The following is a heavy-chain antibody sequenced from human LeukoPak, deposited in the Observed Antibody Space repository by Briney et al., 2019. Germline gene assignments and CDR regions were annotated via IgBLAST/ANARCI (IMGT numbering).Heavy chain of an antibody. Sequence: SETLSLMCTVSGDSINNWNYYWAWIRQPPGKGLEWMGNVHHRGTTDSHPSLKSRLSMSVDTSKNTFFLRLTSLTAADTALYFCARLSTTTYPDSQFAPKGALDIWGPGTMVVVSS. CDR3: ARLSTTTYPDSQFAPKGALDI. D-gene: IGHD5-24*01. V-gene: IGHV4-39*02. CDR2: VHHRGTT. CDR1: GDSINNWNYY. J-gene: IGHJ3*02.